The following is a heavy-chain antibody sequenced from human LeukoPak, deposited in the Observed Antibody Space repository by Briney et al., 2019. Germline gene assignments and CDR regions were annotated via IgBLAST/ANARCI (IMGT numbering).Heavy chain of an antibody. CDR2: INHSGST. Sequence: SETLSLTCAVYGGSFSGYYWSWIRQPPGKGLEWIGEINHSGSTNYNPSLKSRVTISVDTSKNQFSLKLSSVTAADTAVYYCARKVVVAAAHYFDYWGQGTLVTVSS. D-gene: IGHD2-15*01. CDR1: GGSFSGYY. CDR3: ARKVVVAAAHYFDY. J-gene: IGHJ4*02. V-gene: IGHV4-34*01.